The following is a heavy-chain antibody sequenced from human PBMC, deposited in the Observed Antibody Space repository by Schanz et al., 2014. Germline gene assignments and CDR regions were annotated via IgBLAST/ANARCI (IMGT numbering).Heavy chain of an antibody. CDR3: ARLVGPSFYYGMDV. D-gene: IGHD2-15*01. CDR2: IYDSGNT. CDR1: GDSMSSGGYY. Sequence: QVQLQESGPGLVKPSGTLSLTCAVSGDSMSSGGYYWNWIRQHPGKGLEWIGYIYDSGNTYYNPSLKSRVTMSIDTSENQFSLNLRSVTGADTAVYYCARLVGPSFYYGMDVWGQGTTVTVSS. J-gene: IGHJ6*02. V-gene: IGHV4-31*11.